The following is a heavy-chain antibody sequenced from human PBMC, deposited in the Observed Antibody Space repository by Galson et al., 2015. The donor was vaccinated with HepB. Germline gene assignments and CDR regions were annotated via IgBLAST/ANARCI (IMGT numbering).Heavy chain of an antibody. CDR1: GGTFSSYA. CDR3: ARGPPYCSGGSCYWWFDP. CDR2: IIPIFGTA. J-gene: IGHJ5*02. Sequence: SVKVSCKASGGTFSSYAISWVRQASGQGLEWMGGIIPIFGTANYAQKFQGRVTITADESTSTAYMELSSLRSEDTAVYYCARGPPYCSGGSCYWWFDPWGQGTLVTVSS. V-gene: IGHV1-69*13. D-gene: IGHD2-15*01.